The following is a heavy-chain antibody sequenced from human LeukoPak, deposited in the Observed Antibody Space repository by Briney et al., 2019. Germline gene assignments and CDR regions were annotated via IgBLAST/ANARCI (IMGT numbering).Heavy chain of an antibody. V-gene: IGHV3-23*01. D-gene: IGHD2/OR15-2a*01. CDR2: ISPNGGIT. J-gene: IGHJ4*02. CDR1: GFTFRNHG. Sequence: GGSLRLSCTASGFTFRNHGMNWVRQAPGKGLEWVSGISPNGGITYYADSVKGRFTISRDNSRNTLYLQMNSLRAEDTAVYYCAKDGQSRSIITSQNILRAYFDYWGQGTLVTVSS. CDR3: AKDGQSRSIITSQNILRAYFDY.